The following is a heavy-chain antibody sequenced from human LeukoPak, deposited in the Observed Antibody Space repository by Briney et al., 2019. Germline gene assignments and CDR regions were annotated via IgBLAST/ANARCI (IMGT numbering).Heavy chain of an antibody. J-gene: IGHJ3*02. D-gene: IGHD6-13*01. Sequence: PSQTLSLTCTVSGGSISSGSYYWSWIRQPAGKGLEWIGRIYTSGSTNYNPSLKSRVTISVDTSKNQFSLKLSSVTAADTAVYYCARWDSSSWFAFDIWGQGTMVTVSS. CDR3: ARWDSSSWFAFDI. CDR1: GGSISSGSYY. CDR2: IYTSGST. V-gene: IGHV4-61*02.